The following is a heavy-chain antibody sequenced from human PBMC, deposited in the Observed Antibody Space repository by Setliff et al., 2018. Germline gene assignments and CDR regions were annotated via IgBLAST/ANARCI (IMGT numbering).Heavy chain of an antibody. V-gene: IGHV1-18*01. CDR2: ISTYNGDT. J-gene: IGHJ4*02. Sequence: ASVKVSCKASGYTFTSYGISWVRQAPGQGLEWMGWISTYNGDTNYAQKLQGRVTMTTDTSTSTAYMELRSLRSDDTAVYYCARVNSCYDGGSNWGQGTLVTVSS. CDR3: ARVNSCYDGGSN. CDR1: GYTFTSYG. D-gene: IGHD5-12*01.